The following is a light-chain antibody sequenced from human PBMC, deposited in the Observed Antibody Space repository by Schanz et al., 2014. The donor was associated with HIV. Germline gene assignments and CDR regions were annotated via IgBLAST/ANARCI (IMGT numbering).Light chain of an antibody. CDR3: QQYGSSPRT. V-gene: IGKV3-15*01. CDR2: GAS. J-gene: IGKJ1*01. CDR1: QSVSSN. Sequence: EIVMTQSPVTLSVSPGERATLSCRASQSVSSNLAWSQQKPGQPPRLLFYGASTRATGIPARFSGSGSGTEFSLTISRLEPEDFAVYFCQQYGSSPRTFGQGTKVEIK.